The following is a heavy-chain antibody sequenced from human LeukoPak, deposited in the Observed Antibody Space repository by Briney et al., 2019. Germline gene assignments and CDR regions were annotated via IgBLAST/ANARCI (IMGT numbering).Heavy chain of an antibody. Sequence: SETLSLTCTVSGGSISSSSYYWDWIRQPPGKGLEWIGNVYYGGNTFYNSSLESRVTISVDMPKNQFSLKLTSLTAADTAVYYCARQRADYFYHYLDVWGKGLRSPSP. CDR1: GGSISSSSYY. CDR2: VYYGGNT. J-gene: IGHJ6*03. V-gene: IGHV4-39*01. CDR3: ARQRADYFYHYLDV.